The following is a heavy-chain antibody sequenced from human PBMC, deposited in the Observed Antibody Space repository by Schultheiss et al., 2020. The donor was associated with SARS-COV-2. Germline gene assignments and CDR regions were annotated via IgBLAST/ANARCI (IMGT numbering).Heavy chain of an antibody. CDR2: ISYAGSNE. Sequence: GGSLRLSCAASGFSFSTYGMHWVRQAPGKGLEWVAVISYAGSNEYYADSVKGRFTISRDNSKNTLYLQMNSLRAEDTAIYYCARDQHYRLVFGDAFDIWGQGTMVTVSS. V-gene: IGHV3-30*19. D-gene: IGHD3-16*01. CDR3: ARDQHYRLVFGDAFDI. J-gene: IGHJ3*02. CDR1: GFSFSTYG.